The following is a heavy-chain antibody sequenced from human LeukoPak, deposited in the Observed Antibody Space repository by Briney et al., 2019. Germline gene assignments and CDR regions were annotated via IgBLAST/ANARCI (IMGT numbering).Heavy chain of an antibody. J-gene: IGHJ4*02. V-gene: IGHV1-18*01. D-gene: IGHD3-22*01. CDR2: ISAYNGNT. CDR3: ARGLEADETYYYDSSGYYYPDY. Sequence: ASVKVSCKASGYTFTSYGISWVRQAPGQGLEWMGWISAYNGNTNYAQKLQGRVTMTTDTSTSTAYMELRSLRSDDTAVYYCARGLEADETYYYDSSGYYYPDYWGQGTLVTVSS. CDR1: GYTFTSYG.